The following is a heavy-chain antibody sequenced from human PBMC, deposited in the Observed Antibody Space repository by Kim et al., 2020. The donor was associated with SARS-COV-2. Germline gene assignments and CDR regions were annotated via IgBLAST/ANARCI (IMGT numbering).Heavy chain of an antibody. Sequence: YAQKFQCRVTMTEDTATDTAYMELCSLRSDDTAVYYCATALGLGELSLGHWGQGTLVTVSS. V-gene: IGHV1-24*01. CDR3: ATALGLGELSLGH. D-gene: IGHD3-10*01. J-gene: IGHJ4*02.